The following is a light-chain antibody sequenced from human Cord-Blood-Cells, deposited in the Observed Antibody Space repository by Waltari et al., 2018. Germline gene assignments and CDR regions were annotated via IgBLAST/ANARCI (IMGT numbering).Light chain of an antibody. CDR3: QQSYSTPYT. J-gene: IGKJ2*01. CDR2: AAS. CDR1: QSISSH. V-gene: IGKV1-39*01. Sequence: DIQMTQSPSSLSASVGDRVTITCRASQSISSHLNWYQQKPGKAPKLLIYAASSLQSGVPSRCSGRGSGTDCTLTISSLQPEDFATYYCQQSYSTPYTFGQGTNLEIK.